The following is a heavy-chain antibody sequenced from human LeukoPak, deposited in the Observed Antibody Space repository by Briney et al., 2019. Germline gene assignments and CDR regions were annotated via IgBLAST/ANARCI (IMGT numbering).Heavy chain of an antibody. D-gene: IGHD5-24*01. J-gene: IGHJ4*02. CDR3: AKVRDGYNYFDY. V-gene: IGHV3-23*01. CDR2: ISGSGGST. Sequence: GGSLRLSCAASGFTFSSYAMSWVRQAPGKGLEWVSAISGSGGSTYYADSVKGRFTISRDNSKNTLYPQMNSLRAEDTAVYYCAKVRDGYNYFDYWGQGTLVTVSS. CDR1: GFTFSSYA.